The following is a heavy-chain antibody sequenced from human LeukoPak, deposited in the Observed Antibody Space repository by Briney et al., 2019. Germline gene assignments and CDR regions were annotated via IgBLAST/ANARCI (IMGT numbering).Heavy chain of an antibody. D-gene: IGHD3-22*01. J-gene: IGHJ4*02. V-gene: IGHV1-2*02. CDR1: GYTFTGYY. CDR3: ARAVDYYDSSGYYYVYFDY. Sequence: GASVKVSCKASGYTFTGYYMHWVRQAPGQGLEWMGWINPNSGGTNYAQKFQGRVTMTRDTSISTAYMELSRLRSDDMAVYYCARAVDYYDSSGYYYVYFDYWGQGTLVTVSS. CDR2: INPNSGGT.